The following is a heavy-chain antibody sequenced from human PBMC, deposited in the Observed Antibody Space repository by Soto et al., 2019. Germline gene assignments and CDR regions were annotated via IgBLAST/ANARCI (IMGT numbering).Heavy chain of an antibody. J-gene: IGHJ4*02. CDR1: GFTFSSHG. D-gene: IGHD2-2*01. V-gene: IGHV3-30*18. CDR3: AKERMEQYQLLPFFDY. CDR2: ISYDGSNE. Sequence: GGSLRLSCAASGFTFSSHGMHWLRQAPGKGLEWVTVISYDGSNEYYADSVKGRFTIFRDNSKNILYLQMNSLRTEDTAVYYCAKERMEQYQLLPFFDYWGQGTLVTVSS.